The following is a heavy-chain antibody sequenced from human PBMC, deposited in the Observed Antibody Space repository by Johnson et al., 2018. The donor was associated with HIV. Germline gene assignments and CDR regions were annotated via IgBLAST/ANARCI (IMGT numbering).Heavy chain of an antibody. CDR2: IDCSGGST. Sequence: VQLVESGGGVARPGGSLRLSCAASGFTFDDYGMSWVRQAPGKGLEWVSCIDCSGGSTSYADSVKGRFTISRDNAKKLLYLQMNSLRAEDTALYYCAKDLLSSTLAPFDIWGQGTMVTVSS. CDR3: AKDLLSSTLAPFDI. J-gene: IGHJ3*02. D-gene: IGHD6-13*01. CDR1: GFTFDDYG. V-gene: IGHV3-20*04.